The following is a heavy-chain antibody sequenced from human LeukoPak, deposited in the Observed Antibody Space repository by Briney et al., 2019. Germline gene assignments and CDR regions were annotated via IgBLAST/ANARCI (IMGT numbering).Heavy chain of an antibody. J-gene: IGHJ6*03. Sequence: PGGSLRLSCAASGFTFSTYAMSWVRQAPGKGLEWVSAISGSSGSTYYADSVKGRFTISRDNSKNTLYLQMNSLRAEDTAVYYCAKDRYCSSTSCPYYYYYYMDVWGKGTTVTVSS. CDR3: AKDRYCSSTSCPYYYYYYMDV. D-gene: IGHD2-2*01. CDR1: GFTFSTYA. V-gene: IGHV3-23*01. CDR2: ISGSSGST.